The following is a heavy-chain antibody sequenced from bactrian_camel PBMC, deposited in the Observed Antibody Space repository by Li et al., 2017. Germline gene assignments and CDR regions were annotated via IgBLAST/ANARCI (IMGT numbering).Heavy chain of an antibody. Sequence: VQLVESGGGLVQPGGSLRLSCAASGFTFDDYGMAWIRQAPGKGLEWVSAISWSGDSTNYADSVKGRFTISRDNAKNTVYLQMNGLKPEDTAMYYCAATGIQYDISSSRLQTWGYNYWGQGTQVTVS. D-gene: IGHD4*01. V-gene: IGHV3-1*01. CDR2: ISWSGDST. J-gene: IGHJ4*01. CDR1: GFTFDDYG. CDR3: AATGIQYDISSSRLQTWGYNY.